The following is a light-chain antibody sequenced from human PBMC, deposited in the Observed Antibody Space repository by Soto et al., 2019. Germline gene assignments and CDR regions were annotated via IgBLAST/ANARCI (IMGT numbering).Light chain of an antibody. CDR3: QHYNSYSEA. J-gene: IGKJ1*01. CDR1: QSISNY. Sequence: DIQMTHSPATLSASVRDRVTITCRASQSISNYLNWYQQKPGKAPKLLIYKASTLKSGVPSRFSGSGSGTEFTLTISSLQPDDFATYYCQHYNSYSEAFGQGTKVDVK. V-gene: IGKV1-5*03. CDR2: KAS.